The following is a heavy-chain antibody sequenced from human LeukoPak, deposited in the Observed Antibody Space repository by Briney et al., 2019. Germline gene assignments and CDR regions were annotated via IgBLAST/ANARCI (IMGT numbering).Heavy chain of an antibody. CDR1: GGSFSGYY. Sequence: PSETLSLTCAVYGGSFSGYYWSWIRQPPGKGPEWIGEINDSGSTNYNPSLKSRVTISKDTSKNQFSLKLSSVAAADTAVYYCARGLRRVTTTPFDYWGQGTLVTVSS. CDR2: INDSGST. V-gene: IGHV4-34*01. D-gene: IGHD4-17*01. J-gene: IGHJ4*02. CDR3: ARGLRRVTTTPFDY.